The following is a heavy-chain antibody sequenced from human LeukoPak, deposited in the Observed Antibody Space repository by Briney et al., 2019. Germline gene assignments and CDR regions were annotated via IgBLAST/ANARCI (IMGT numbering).Heavy chain of an antibody. CDR3: AKDQDRIAVAGPVDY. CDR2: ISGSGGST. D-gene: IGHD6-19*01. J-gene: IGHJ4*02. CDR1: GFTFSSYG. V-gene: IGHV3-23*01. Sequence: GGSLRLSCAASGFTFSSYGMSWVRQAPGKGLEWVSAISGSGGSTYYADSVKGRFTISRDNSKNTLYLQMNSLRAEDTAVYYCAKDQDRIAVAGPVDYWGQGTLVTVSS.